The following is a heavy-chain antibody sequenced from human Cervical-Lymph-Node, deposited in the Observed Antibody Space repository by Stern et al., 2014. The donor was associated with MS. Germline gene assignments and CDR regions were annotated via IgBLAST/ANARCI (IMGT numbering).Heavy chain of an antibody. V-gene: IGHV4-31*03. CDR2: IYYSGST. CDR1: GGSISSGGYY. Sequence: QVQLQESGPGLVKPSQTLSLTCTVSGGSISSGGYYWSWIRQHPGKGLEWIGYIYYSGSTYYNPSLKSRVTISVDTSKNQFSLKLSSVTAADTAVYYCAVNWGLNRDPYYYGMDVWGQGTTVTVSS. D-gene: IGHD7-27*01. J-gene: IGHJ6*02. CDR3: AVNWGLNRDPYYYGMDV.